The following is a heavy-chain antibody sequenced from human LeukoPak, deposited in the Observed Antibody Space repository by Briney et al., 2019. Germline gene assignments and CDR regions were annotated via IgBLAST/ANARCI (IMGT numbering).Heavy chain of an antibody. D-gene: IGHD2-15*01. CDR3: VVVADYSEFDY. CDR1: GFTFSSYS. CDR2: LYSGGNT. V-gene: IGHV3-53*01. Sequence: GVLRLSCAASGFTFSSYSMNWVRQAPGKGLEWVSVLYSGGNTYYADSVKGRFTISRDNSKNTLYLQMNSLRAEDTAVYYCVVVADYSEFDYWGQGTLVTVSS. J-gene: IGHJ4*02.